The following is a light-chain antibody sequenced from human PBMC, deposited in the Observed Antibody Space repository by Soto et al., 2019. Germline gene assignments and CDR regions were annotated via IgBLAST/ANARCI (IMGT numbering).Light chain of an antibody. CDR2: DTS. CDR1: QTVSNK. J-gene: IGKJ3*01. CDR3: HQRANWPET. Sequence: EIVFTQSPATLSSSPGARATLSCRASQTVSNKLAWYQHKPGPAPRLLIYDTSNRATGIPARFSANESGTDLTINIRRLEPEDGEVYEGHQRANWPETFVPGTKVDIK. V-gene: IGKV3-11*01.